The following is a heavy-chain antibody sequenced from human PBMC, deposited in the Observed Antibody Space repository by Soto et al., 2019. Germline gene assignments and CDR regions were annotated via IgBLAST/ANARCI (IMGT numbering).Heavy chain of an antibody. J-gene: IGHJ6*02. CDR3: ARGGYYDSSGSRNYHYYGMHA. Sequence: QVQLVQSGTEVKKPEVSVKVSCKASGNTFNSYGISWEQQVPGQGLEWMGWISPYDDNTNYAQNLQGRVTMTTDTSTRTAYMELRSLRSDDTAVYYCARGGYYDSSGSRNYHYYGMHAWGQGTTVTVS. CDR1: GNTFNSYG. CDR2: ISPYDDNT. D-gene: IGHD3-22*01. V-gene: IGHV1-18*01.